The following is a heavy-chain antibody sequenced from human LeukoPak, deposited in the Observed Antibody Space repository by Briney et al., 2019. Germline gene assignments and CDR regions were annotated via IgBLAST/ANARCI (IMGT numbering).Heavy chain of an antibody. CDR1: GFPFSSFA. V-gene: IGHV3-23*01. Sequence: GGSLRLYCAASGFPFSSFAMSWVRQVPGKGLEWVSTISGGGDNTYFADSVKGRFTISRDNSKNTLFLQMVSLRAEDTAVYYCAKFEGALLGNYYMDVWGKGTTVTVS. J-gene: IGHJ6*03. CDR2: ISGGGDNT. CDR3: AKFEGALLGNYYMDV.